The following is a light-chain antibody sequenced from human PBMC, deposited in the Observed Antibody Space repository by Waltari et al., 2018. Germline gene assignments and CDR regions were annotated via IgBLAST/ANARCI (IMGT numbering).Light chain of an antibody. CDR2: GNN. CDR3: QSYDSSLSGSV. J-gene: IGLJ2*01. Sequence: QSVLTQPPSVSGPPRQRVTISCTGSSSTIRAGPDANSYQQRPGTAPKLRIYGNNNRPSGVPDRFSGSKSGTSASLAITGLQAEDEADYYCQSYDSSLSGSVFGGGTILTVL. V-gene: IGLV1-40*01. CDR1: SSTIRAGPD.